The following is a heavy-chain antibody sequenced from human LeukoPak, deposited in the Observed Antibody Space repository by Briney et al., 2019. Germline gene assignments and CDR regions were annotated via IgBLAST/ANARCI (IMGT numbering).Heavy chain of an antibody. CDR1: GYTFTGYY. V-gene: IGHV1-2*02. CDR2: INPNSGGT. CDR3: ARKGSAYYDFWSGFSPFDY. D-gene: IGHD3-3*01. Sequence: ASVKVSCKASGYTFTGYYMHWVRQAPGQGLEWMGWINPNSGGTNYAQKFQGRVTMTRDTSISTAYMELSRLRSDDTAVYYCARKGSAYYDFWSGFSPFDYWGQGTLVTASS. J-gene: IGHJ4*02.